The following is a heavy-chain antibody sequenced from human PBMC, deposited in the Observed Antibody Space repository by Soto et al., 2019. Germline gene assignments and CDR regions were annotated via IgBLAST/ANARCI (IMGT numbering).Heavy chain of an antibody. CDR1: GLTFSSYA. D-gene: IGHD1-26*01. V-gene: IGHV3-23*01. CDR3: AKDLGEWELLPYYYGMDV. CDR2: ISGSGGST. Sequence: GGSLRPSCAASGLTFSSYAISWVRQAPGKGLEWVSAISGSGGSTYYADSVKGRFTISRDNPKNTLYLQMNSLRAEDTAIYYCAKDLGEWELLPYYYGMDVWGQGTTVTVS. J-gene: IGHJ6*02.